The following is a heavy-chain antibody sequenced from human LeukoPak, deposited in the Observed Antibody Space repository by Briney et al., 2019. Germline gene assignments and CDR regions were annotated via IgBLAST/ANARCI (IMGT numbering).Heavy chain of an antibody. CDR2: INHSGST. CDR3: ARQAMYSSGWYRIGWFDP. J-gene: IGHJ5*02. V-gene: IGHV4-34*01. D-gene: IGHD6-19*01. Sequence: SETLSLTCAVYGGSFSGYYWSWIRQPPGKGLEWIGEINHSGSTNYNPSLKSRVTISVDTSKNQFSLKLSPVTAADTAVYYCARQAMYSSGWYRIGWFDPWGQGTLVTVSS. CDR1: GGSFSGYY.